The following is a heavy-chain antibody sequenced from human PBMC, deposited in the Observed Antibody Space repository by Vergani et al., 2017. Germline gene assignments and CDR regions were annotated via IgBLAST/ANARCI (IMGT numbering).Heavy chain of an antibody. CDR1: GFSFPGYA. Sequence: EVQLLGSGGGLVQPGGSLRLSCEASGFSFPGYAMSWVRQAPGKGLEWVSSVSGSSATPYYADSVKGRFIISRDNSKNTLHLDMSSLRAEDTAVYYCVRDVRVSRTWGQGTLVAVSS. CDR3: VRDVRVSRT. J-gene: IGHJ3*01. CDR2: VSGSSATP. V-gene: IGHV3-23*01.